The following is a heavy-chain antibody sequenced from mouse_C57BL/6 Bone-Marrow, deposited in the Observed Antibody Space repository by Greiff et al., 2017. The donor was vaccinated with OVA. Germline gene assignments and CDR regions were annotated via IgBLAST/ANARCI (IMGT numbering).Heavy chain of an antibody. V-gene: IGHV7-1*01. CDR3: ASDAETGFDY. CDR2: SRNKANDYTT. J-gene: IGHJ2*01. Sequence: EVKVVESGGGLVQSGRSLRLSCATSGFTFSDFYMEWVRQAPGKGLEWIAASRNKANDYTTEYSASVMGRFIVSRDTSQSIIYLQKNALRAEDTAIYYCASDAETGFDYWGQGTTLTVSS. CDR1: GFTFSDFY.